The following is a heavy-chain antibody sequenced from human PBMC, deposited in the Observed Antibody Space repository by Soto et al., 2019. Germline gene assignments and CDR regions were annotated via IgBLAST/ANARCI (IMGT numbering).Heavy chain of an antibody. CDR1: GGTFSSYS. V-gene: IGHV1-69*01. Sequence: QVQLVQSGAEVKKPGSSVKVSCKASGGTFSSYSINWVRQAPGQGLEWMGEIIPIFGTAHYEQKVQGRVTITADESTSTAYMELSSLRSEDTAVYYCARDGGRHSGGIDYWGQGTLVTVSS. D-gene: IGHD1-26*01. CDR2: IIPIFGTA. J-gene: IGHJ4*02. CDR3: ARDGGRHSGGIDY.